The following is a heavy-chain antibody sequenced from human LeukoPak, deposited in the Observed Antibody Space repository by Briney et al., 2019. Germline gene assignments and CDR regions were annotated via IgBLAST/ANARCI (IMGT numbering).Heavy chain of an antibody. J-gene: IGHJ4*02. Sequence: ASVKVSCKASGYSFSNYGMSWVRQAPGQGLEWMGWISAYNGDTFYAQKIQGRVTLTTDTSTSTAYMEVRSLRSDDTAVYYCARDPYRDLGYCSGGSCASDYWGQGTLVTVSS. D-gene: IGHD2-15*01. V-gene: IGHV1-18*01. CDR2: ISAYNGDT. CDR3: ARDPYRDLGYCSGGSCASDY. CDR1: GYSFSNYG.